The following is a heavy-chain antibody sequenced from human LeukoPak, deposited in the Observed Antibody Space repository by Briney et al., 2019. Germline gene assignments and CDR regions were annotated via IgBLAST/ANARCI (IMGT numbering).Heavy chain of an antibody. V-gene: IGHV3-33*08. J-gene: IGHJ4*02. D-gene: IGHD6-13*01. CDR1: GFTFSSYG. CDR2: IWPDGSNK. Sequence: GRSLRLSCAASGFTFSSYGMHWVRQAPGKGLEWVAAIWPDGSNKYYANSVKGRFTISRDNSKNTLYLQMNSLRGDDTAIYYCARELAAWGQGTLVTVS. CDR3: ARELAA.